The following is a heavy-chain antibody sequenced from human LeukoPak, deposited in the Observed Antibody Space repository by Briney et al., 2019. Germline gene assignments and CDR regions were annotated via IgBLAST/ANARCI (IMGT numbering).Heavy chain of an antibody. CDR1: GGSFSGYY. CDR2: INHGGST. Sequence: SETLSLTCAVYGGSFSGYYWSWIRQPPGKGLEWIGEINHGGSTNYNPSLKSRVTISVDTSKDQFSLKLSSVTAADTAVYYCAREMGRFDYWGQGTLVTVSS. CDR3: AREMGRFDY. V-gene: IGHV4-34*01. J-gene: IGHJ4*02. D-gene: IGHD1-26*01.